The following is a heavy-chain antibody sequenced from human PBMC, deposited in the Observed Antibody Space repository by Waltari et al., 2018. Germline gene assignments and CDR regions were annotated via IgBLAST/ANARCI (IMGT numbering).Heavy chain of an antibody. V-gene: IGHV1-46*03. J-gene: IGHJ6*02. CDR1: GYPFTSYY. D-gene: IGHD1-26*01. Sequence: QVQLVQSGAEVKKPGASVKVSCKASGYPFTSYYMHWVRQAPGQGLEWMGIINPSGGSTSYAQKFQGRVTMTRDTSTSTVYMELSSLRSEDTAVYYCARGALVGATYYYYGMDVWGQGTTVTVSS. CDR3: ARGALVGATYYYYGMDV. CDR2: INPSGGST.